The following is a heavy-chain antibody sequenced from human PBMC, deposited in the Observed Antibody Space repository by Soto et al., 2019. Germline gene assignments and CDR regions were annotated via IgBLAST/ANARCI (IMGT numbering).Heavy chain of an antibody. Sequence: EVQLVESGGGLVQPGGSLRLSCAASGFTFSSYDMHWVRQATGKGLEWVSAIGTAGDTYYPGSVKGRFTISRENAKNSLYLQMNSLRAGDTAVYYCARGTITLVRGVIHRYAFDIWGQGTMVTVSS. J-gene: IGHJ3*02. D-gene: IGHD3-10*01. V-gene: IGHV3-13*01. CDR2: IGTAGDT. CDR1: GFTFSSYD. CDR3: ARGTITLVRGVIHRYAFDI.